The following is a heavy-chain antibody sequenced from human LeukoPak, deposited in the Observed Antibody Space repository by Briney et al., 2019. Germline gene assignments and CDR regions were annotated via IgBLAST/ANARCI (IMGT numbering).Heavy chain of an antibody. V-gene: IGHV1-8*03. CDR2: MNPNSGNT. D-gene: IGHD2-21*01. CDR1: GYTFTSYD. Sequence: ASVKVSCKASGYTFTSYDINWVRQATGQGLEWMGWMNPNSGNTGYAQKFQGRVTITRNTSISTAYMELSSLRSEDTAVYYCARDSHYYYYMDVWGKGTTVTVSS. J-gene: IGHJ6*03. CDR3: ARDSHYYYYMDV.